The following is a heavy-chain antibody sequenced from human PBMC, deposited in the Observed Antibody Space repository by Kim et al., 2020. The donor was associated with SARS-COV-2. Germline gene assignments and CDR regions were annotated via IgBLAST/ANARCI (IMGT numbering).Heavy chain of an antibody. CDR3: ARGGWAYWYFDL. V-gene: IGHV1-69*13. D-gene: IGHD6-19*01. Sequence: SVKVSCKASGGTFSSYAISWVRQAPGQGLEWMGGIIPIFGTANYAQKFQGRVTITADESTSTAYMELSSLRSEDTAVYYCARGGWAYWYFDLWGRGTLVTVSS. CDR2: IIPIFGTA. J-gene: IGHJ2*01. CDR1: GGTFSSYA.